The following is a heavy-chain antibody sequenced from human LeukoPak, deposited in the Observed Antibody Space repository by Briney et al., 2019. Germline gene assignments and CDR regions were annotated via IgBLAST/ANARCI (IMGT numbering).Heavy chain of an antibody. V-gene: IGHV4-34*01. CDR2: IYHSGSTY. Sequence: SETLSLTCAVYGGSFSGYYWSWIRQPPGKGLEWIGSIYHSGSTYYYNPSLKSRVTISVDTSKNQFSLKLSSVTAADTAVYYCARQYGGNSGYFQHWGQGTLVSVSS. D-gene: IGHD4-23*01. J-gene: IGHJ1*01. CDR3: ARQYGGNSGYFQH. CDR1: GGSFSGYY.